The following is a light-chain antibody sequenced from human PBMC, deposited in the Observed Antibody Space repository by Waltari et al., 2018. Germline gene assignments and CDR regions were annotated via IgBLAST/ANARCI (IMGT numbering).Light chain of an antibody. CDR3: QVWDSTSSHWV. CDR2: DNS. J-gene: IGLJ3*02. CDR1: NIGTKG. Sequence: YVLAQPPSMSVAPGQTASITCGGDNIGTKGVHWYQQRPGQAPALVIYDNSGRPSGGPERFSGSNSGNTATLTITRVKVGDEAGYYCQVWDSTSSHWVFGGGTKLTVL. V-gene: IGLV3-21*02.